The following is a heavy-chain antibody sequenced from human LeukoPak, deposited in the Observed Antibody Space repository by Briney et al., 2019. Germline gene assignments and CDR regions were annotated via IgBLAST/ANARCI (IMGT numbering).Heavy chain of an antibody. Sequence: ASVKVSCKASGGTFSSYAISWVRQAPGQGLEWMGGIIPIFGTANYAQKFQGRVTITTDESTSTAYMELSSLRSEDTAVYYCAGVELVRGYYFDYWGQGTLVTVSS. CDR3: AGVELVRGYYFDY. J-gene: IGHJ4*02. CDR2: IIPIFGTA. V-gene: IGHV1-69*05. D-gene: IGHD6-6*01. CDR1: GGTFSSYA.